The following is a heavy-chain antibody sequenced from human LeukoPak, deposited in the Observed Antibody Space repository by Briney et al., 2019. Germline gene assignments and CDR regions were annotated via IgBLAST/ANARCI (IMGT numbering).Heavy chain of an antibody. Sequence: PGGSLRLSCAASGFTFSSYAMSWVRQAPGKGLEWVSDISGSGGSTYYADSVKGRFTISRDNAKNSLYLQMNSLRAEDTAVYYCARDYSGSYYLFSYFDYWGQGTLVTVSS. V-gene: IGHV3-23*01. J-gene: IGHJ4*02. CDR2: ISGSGGST. CDR1: GFTFSSYA. CDR3: ARDYSGSYYLFSYFDY. D-gene: IGHD1-26*01.